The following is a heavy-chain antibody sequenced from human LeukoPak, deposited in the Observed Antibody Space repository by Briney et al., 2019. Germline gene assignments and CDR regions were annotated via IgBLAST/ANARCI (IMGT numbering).Heavy chain of an antibody. CDR2: ISYDGSNK. Sequence: GGSLRLSCAASGFTFSSYAMHWVRQAPGKGLEWVAVISYDGSNKYYADSVKGRFTISRDNSKNTLYLQMGSLRAEDMAVYYCAREMATRRGLDYWGQGTLVTVSS. D-gene: IGHD5-24*01. CDR1: GFTFSSYA. CDR3: AREMATRRGLDY. J-gene: IGHJ4*02. V-gene: IGHV3-30*14.